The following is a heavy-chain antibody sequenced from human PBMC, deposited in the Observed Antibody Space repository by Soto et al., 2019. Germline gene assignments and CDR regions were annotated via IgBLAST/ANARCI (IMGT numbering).Heavy chain of an antibody. CDR3: ARGHMTPGSRYDY. Sequence: QVQLQESGPGLVKPSGTLSLTCAVSGDSISSNNWWSWVRQPPGKGLEWIGEIHHGGSSNHNSSLRSRVTVPVANCKNQFSPQLSSVTAADTAVYYCARGHMTPGSRYDYWGQGTLVTVSS. CDR1: GDSISSNNW. CDR2: IHHGGSS. D-gene: IGHD4-17*01. J-gene: IGHJ4*02. V-gene: IGHV4-4*02.